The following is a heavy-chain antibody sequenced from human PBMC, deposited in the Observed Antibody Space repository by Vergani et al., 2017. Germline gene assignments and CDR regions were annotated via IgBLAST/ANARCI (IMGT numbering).Heavy chain of an antibody. CDR1: GYSISRGYF. Sequence: QVQLQESGPGLVKPSETLSLTCSVSGYSISRGYFWGWFRQPPGKGLEWIGNIFHTGLTYRNPSLRSRVAISVDTSRNQFSLKLRSVTAADTAAYFCASIARAPTRRNPPPDYWGQGILVTVSS. D-gene: IGHD3-16*02. J-gene: IGHJ4*02. CDR2: IFHTGLT. V-gene: IGHV4-38-2*02. CDR3: ASIARAPTRRNPPPDY.